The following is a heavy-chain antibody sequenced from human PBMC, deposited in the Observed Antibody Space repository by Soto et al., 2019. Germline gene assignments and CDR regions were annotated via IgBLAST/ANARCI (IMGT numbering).Heavy chain of an antibody. Sequence: GGSLRLSCAASGFSFSSHDMAWVRQAPGKGLEWVSAISNSGTRTYYADSVKGLFTISRDNSKNTLYLQMNSLRAEDTAVYYCAKDSTYYYDSSGYPQVGYFDYWGQGTLVTVSS. V-gene: IGHV3-23*01. CDR2: ISNSGTRT. J-gene: IGHJ4*02. D-gene: IGHD3-22*01. CDR3: AKDSTYYYDSSGYPQVGYFDY. CDR1: GFSFSSHD.